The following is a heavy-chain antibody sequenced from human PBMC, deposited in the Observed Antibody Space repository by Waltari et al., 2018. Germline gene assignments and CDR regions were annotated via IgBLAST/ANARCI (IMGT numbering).Heavy chain of an antibody. V-gene: IGHV1-69*01. J-gene: IGHJ6*02. CDR1: GGTFSSYA. D-gene: IGHD2-2*02. CDR3: AGGYCSSTSCYTPYYYYGMDV. Sequence: QVQLVQSGAEVKKPGSSVKVSCKASGGTFSSYAISWVRQAPGQGLEWMGGMSPIFGTANYAQKFQGRVTITADESTSTAYMELSSLRSEDTAVYYCAGGYCSSTSCYTPYYYYGMDVWGQGTTVTVSS. CDR2: MSPIFGTA.